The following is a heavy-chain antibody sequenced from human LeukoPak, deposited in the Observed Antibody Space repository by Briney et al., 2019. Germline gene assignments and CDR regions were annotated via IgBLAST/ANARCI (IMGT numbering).Heavy chain of an antibody. CDR2: ISSRSSPI. CDR1: GFTFSSYS. CDR3: AKDRGYNYAYSTDY. D-gene: IGHD5-18*01. V-gene: IGHV3-48*01. Sequence: GGSLRLSCAASGFTFSSYSMNWVRQAPGKGLEWVSYISSRSSPIYYADSVRGRFTISRDNAKNSLYLQMNSLRAEDTAVYYRAKDRGYNYAYSTDYWGQGTLVTVSS. J-gene: IGHJ4*02.